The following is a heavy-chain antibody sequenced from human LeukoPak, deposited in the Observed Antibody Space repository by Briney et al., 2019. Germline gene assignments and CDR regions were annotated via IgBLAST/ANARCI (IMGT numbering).Heavy chain of an antibody. CDR1: GGSISSRSYY. D-gene: IGHD2-2*02. Sequence: PSETLSLTCTASGGSISSRSYYWGWIRQPPGKGLEWIGSIYYSGTTYYKPSLKSRVTISVDTSKNQFSLRLASVTAADTAVYYCARLGKVEPTAIGYWGQGTLVTVSS. J-gene: IGHJ4*02. CDR2: IYYSGTT. CDR3: ARLGKVEPTAIGY. V-gene: IGHV4-39*01.